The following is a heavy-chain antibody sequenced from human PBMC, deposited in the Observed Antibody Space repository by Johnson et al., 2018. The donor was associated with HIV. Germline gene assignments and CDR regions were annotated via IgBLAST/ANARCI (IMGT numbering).Heavy chain of an antibody. Sequence: QVQLVESGGGVVQPGRSLRLSCAASGFTFSSYAMHWVRQAPGKGLEWVAVISYDGSNKYYADSVKGRFNISRDNSKNTLYLQMNTLRAEDAAVYYCAKGWDPMTTVNTFDGWGQGTMVTVSS. CDR2: ISYDGSNK. J-gene: IGHJ3*01. V-gene: IGHV3-30*04. D-gene: IGHD4-11*01. CDR3: AKGWDPMTTVNTFDG. CDR1: GFTFSSYA.